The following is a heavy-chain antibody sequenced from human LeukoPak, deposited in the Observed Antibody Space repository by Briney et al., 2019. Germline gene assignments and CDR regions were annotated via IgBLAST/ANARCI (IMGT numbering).Heavy chain of an antibody. CDR2: IRSKAYGGTT. J-gene: IGHJ4*02. V-gene: IGHV3-49*04. Sequence: PGGSLRLSCTASGFTFGDYAMSWVRQAPGKGLEWVGFIRSKAYGGTTEYAASVKGRFTISRDDSKSIAYLQMNSLKTEDTAVYYCTRDRSGFDYWGQGTLVTVSS. CDR1: GFTFGDYA. CDR3: TRDRSGFDY. D-gene: IGHD1-26*01.